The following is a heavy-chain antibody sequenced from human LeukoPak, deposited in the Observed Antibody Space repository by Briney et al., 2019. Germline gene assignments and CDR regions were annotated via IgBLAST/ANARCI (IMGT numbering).Heavy chain of an antibody. CDR1: GFTFSSYP. D-gene: IGHD4-23*01. J-gene: IGHJ4*02. CDR2: ISSNGGST. Sequence: GGSLRLSCSASGFTFSSYPVHWVRRAPGKGLEYVSSISSNGGSTYCADSVKGRFTISRDNSKNTLFLRMSSLRAEDTAPYYCVKDVWRDYGGNFLGYYFDYWGQGTLVTVSS. CDR3: VKDVWRDYGGNFLGYYFDY. V-gene: IGHV3-64D*06.